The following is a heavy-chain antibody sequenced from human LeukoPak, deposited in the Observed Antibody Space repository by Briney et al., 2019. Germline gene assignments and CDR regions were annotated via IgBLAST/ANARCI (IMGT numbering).Heavy chain of an antibody. D-gene: IGHD6-19*01. CDR2: ISYDGSNK. V-gene: IGHV3-30-3*01. CDR1: GFTFSSYA. CDR3: ARDVRSIAVAGTPFDY. J-gene: IGHJ4*02. Sequence: PGGSLRLSCAASGFTFSSYAMHWVGQAPGKGLEWVAVISYDGSNKYYADSVKGRFTISRDNSKNTLYLQMNSLRAEDTAVYYCARDVRSIAVAGTPFDYWGQGTLVTVSS.